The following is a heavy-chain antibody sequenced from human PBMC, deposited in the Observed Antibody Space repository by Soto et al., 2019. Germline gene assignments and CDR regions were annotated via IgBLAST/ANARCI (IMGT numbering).Heavy chain of an antibody. V-gene: IGHV3-66*01. CDR1: GFTVSSNY. CDR2: IYSGGST. D-gene: IGHD2-21*02. Sequence: GGSLRLSCAASGFTVSSNYMSWVRQAPGKGLEWVSVIYSGGSTYYADSVKGRFTISRDNSKNTLYLQMNSLRAEDTAVYYCARANDPYCGGDCYPTGPVSGRYYFDYWGQGTLVTVSS. J-gene: IGHJ4*02. CDR3: ARANDPYCGGDCYPTGPVSGRYYFDY.